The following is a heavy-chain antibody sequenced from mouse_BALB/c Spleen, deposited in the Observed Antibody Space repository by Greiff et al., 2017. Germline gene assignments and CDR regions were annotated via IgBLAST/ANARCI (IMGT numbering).Heavy chain of an antibody. CDR1: GYTFTSYT. Sequence: VMLVESAAELARPGASVKMSCKASGYTFTSYTMHWVKQRPGQGLEWIGYINPSSGYTEYNQKFKDKTTLTADKSSSTAYMQLSSLTSEDSAVYYCARRSPIYPWFADWGQGTLVTVSA. V-gene: IGHV1-4*02. J-gene: IGHJ3*01. D-gene: IGHD6-5*01. CDR2: INPSSGYT. CDR3: ARRSPIYPWFAD.